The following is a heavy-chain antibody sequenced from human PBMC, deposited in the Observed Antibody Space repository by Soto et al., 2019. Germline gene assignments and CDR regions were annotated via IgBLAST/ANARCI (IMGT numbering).Heavy chain of an antibody. CDR2: ISYDGSNK. D-gene: IGHD6-13*01. CDR1: GFTFSSYA. J-gene: IGHJ6*02. CDR3: ARDLIPLAAAGTLYYYYYYGMDV. Sequence: VGSLRLSCAASGFTFSSYAMHWVRQAPGKGLEWVAVISYDGSNKYYADSVKGRFTISRDNSKNTLYLQMNSLRAEDTAVYYCARDLIPLAAAGTLYYYYYYGMDVWGQGTTVTVSS. V-gene: IGHV3-30-3*01.